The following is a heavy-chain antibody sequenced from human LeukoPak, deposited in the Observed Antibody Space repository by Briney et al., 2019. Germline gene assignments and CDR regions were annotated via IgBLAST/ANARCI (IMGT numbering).Heavy chain of an antibody. CDR2: IYYSGST. Sequence: SETLSLTCAASGGSISSHYWSWIRQPPGKGLEWVGYIYYSGSTNYNPSLKSRVTISVDTSKNQVSLKVTSVTAADTAVYYCARAPHSDISAFDYWGQGTLVTVSS. D-gene: IGHD3-9*01. CDR1: GGSISSHY. CDR3: ARAPHSDISAFDY. V-gene: IGHV4-59*11. J-gene: IGHJ4*02.